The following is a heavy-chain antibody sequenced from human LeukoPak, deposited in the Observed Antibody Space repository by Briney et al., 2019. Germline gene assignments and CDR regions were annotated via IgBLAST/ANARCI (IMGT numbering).Heavy chain of an antibody. V-gene: IGHV1-8*03. D-gene: IGHD1-26*01. CDR3: ARVSGGSGSYGYCLGY. Sequence: ASVKVSCKASGYTFTIYDINWVRQASGQGLEWMGWMNPNSGNTGYAQKFQGRVTITSNTSISTAYMELSSLTSEDTAVYYCARVSGGSGSYGYCLGYWGQGTLVTVSS. CDR1: GYTFTIYD. J-gene: IGHJ4*02. CDR2: MNPNSGNT.